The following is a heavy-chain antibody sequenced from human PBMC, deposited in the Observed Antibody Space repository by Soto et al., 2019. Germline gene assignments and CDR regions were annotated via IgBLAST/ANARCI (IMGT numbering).Heavy chain of an antibody. V-gene: IGHV3-30-3*01. J-gene: IGHJ4*02. CDR1: GFTFSSYA. CDR2: ISYDGSNK. Sequence: GGSLRLSCAASGFTFSSYAMHWVRQAPGKGLEWVAVISYDGSNKYYADSVKGRFTISRDNSKNTLYLQMNSLRAEDTAVYYYARDTGITGIPTQLDYWGQGTLVTVSS. CDR3: ARDTGITGIPTQLDY. D-gene: IGHD1-20*01.